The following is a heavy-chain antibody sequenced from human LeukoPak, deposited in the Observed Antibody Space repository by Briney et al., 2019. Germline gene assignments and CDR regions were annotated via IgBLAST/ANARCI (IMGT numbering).Heavy chain of an antibody. D-gene: IGHD3-22*01. Sequence: GRSLRLSCAASGFTFSDYGMHWVRQAPGKGLEWVALISYDGGNKFYADSVRDRFTISRDNSKNTLYLQMNSLRAEDTAVYYCAKDQGDSSGTYYYYYGMDVWGQGTTVTVSS. J-gene: IGHJ6*02. V-gene: IGHV3-30*18. CDR2: ISYDGGNK. CDR3: AKDQGDSSGTYYYYYGMDV. CDR1: GFTFSDYG.